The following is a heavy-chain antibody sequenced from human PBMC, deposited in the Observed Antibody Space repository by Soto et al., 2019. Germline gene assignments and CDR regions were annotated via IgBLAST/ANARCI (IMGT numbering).Heavy chain of an antibody. CDR1: GYNFNIYW. J-gene: IGHJ4*02. V-gene: IGHV5-10-1*01. D-gene: IGHD6-13*01. Sequence: PGESLKISCKASGYNFNIYWITWVRQMPGKGLEWMGRIDPSDSYTNYGPSFQGHVTISVDNSISTAYLQWNSLKASDTAIYFCARVKRGRAAGDHYFDYWGQGTQVTVSS. CDR2: IDPSDSYT. CDR3: ARVKRGRAAGDHYFDY.